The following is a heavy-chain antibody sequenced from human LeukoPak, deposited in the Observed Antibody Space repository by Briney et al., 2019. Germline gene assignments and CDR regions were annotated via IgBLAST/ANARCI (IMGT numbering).Heavy chain of an antibody. Sequence: GGSLRLSCAASGFSFSSYWTSWVRQAPGKGLEWVAHITKDGSANYFVDSVKGRFTISRDNSKNTLYLQMNSLRVEDTAVYYCAREQKWFGESSSRGDPYYYGMDVWGQGTTVTVSS. CDR2: ITKDGSAN. D-gene: IGHD3-10*01. CDR1: GFSFSSYW. J-gene: IGHJ6*02. CDR3: AREQKWFGESSSRGDPYYYGMDV. V-gene: IGHV3-7*01.